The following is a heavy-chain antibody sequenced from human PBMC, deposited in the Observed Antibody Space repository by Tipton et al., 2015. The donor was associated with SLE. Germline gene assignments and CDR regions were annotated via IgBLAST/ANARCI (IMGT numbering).Heavy chain of an antibody. D-gene: IGHD6-6*01. Sequence: SLRLSCAASGFTFSTYEMHWVRQAPGKGLEWLSYITTSGRPMYYADSVKGRFTISRDNSKNTLYLQLNSLRVEDTALYYCAKEPMGPSLAADHYFDYWGQGTLVTVSS. CDR2: ITTSGRPM. CDR1: GFTFSTYE. V-gene: IGHV3-48*03. CDR3: AKEPMGPSLAADHYFDY. J-gene: IGHJ4*02.